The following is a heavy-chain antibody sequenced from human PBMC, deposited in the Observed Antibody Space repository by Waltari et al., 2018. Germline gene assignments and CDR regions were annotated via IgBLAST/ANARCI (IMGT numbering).Heavy chain of an antibody. Sequence: EIQLVESGGGLVQPGGSLKLSCAASGFPFSGAAIRWVRQVSGKGLEWIGHIRSRPNNYATAYAESVKGRFTISRDDSKNTAYLQMNSLKIDDTAMYYCTRRGTLSGIYRDNWGPGTLVIVSA. CDR2: IRSRPNNYAT. CDR1: GFPFSGAA. V-gene: IGHV3-73*01. J-gene: IGHJ4*02. CDR3: TRRGTLSGIYRDN. D-gene: IGHD1-26*01.